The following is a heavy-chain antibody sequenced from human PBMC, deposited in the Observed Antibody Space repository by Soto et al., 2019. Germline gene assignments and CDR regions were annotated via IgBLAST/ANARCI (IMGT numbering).Heavy chain of an antibody. J-gene: IGHJ4*02. D-gene: IGHD3-10*01. V-gene: IGHV1-8*01. Sequence: QVQLVQSGAELKKPGASVKVSCKASGYTFSNYDMNWVRQATGQGPEWIGWVNASNGDTGYEQKLQERVTLTTDISTTAAYMELTSLRSEDTAIYYCAKVSRKGSAIDFDYWGQGTLITVSS. CDR1: GYTFSNYD. CDR3: AKVSRKGSAIDFDY. CDR2: VNASNGDT.